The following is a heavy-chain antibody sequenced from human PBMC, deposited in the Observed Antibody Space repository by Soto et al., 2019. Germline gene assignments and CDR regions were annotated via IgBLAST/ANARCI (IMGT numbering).Heavy chain of an antibody. V-gene: IGHV6-1*01. Sequence: SQTLSLTCAISGDSVSSNSAAWNWIRQSPSRGLEWLGRTYYRSKWYNDYAVSVKSRITINPDTSKNQFSLQLNSVAPEDTAVYYCARGLASRPSNGMDVWGQGTTVTVSS. CDR3: ARGLASRPSNGMDV. D-gene: IGHD6-19*01. J-gene: IGHJ6*02. CDR1: GDSVSSNSAA. CDR2: TYYRSKWYN.